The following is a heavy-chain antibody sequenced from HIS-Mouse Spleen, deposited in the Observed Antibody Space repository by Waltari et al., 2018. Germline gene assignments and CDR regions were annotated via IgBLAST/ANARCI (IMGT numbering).Heavy chain of an antibody. J-gene: IGHJ4*02. CDR3: ARGKGSSSWYYFDY. Sequence: QLQLQESGPGLVKPSATLSLTCTVSGGSISSSTYYWGWIRQPPGKGREWVGSIYYSGSTYYNPSLKSRVTISVDTSKNQFSLKLSSVTAADTAVYYCARGKGSSSWYYFDYWGQGTLVTVSS. D-gene: IGHD6-13*01. CDR1: GGSISSSTYY. V-gene: IGHV4-39*07. CDR2: IYYSGST.